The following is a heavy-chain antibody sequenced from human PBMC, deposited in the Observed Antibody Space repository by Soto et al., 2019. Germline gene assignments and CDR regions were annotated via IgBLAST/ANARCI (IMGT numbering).Heavy chain of an antibody. D-gene: IGHD2-21*01. V-gene: IGHV4-31*03. CDR1: GDSISRGGYY. Sequence: HVQLQESGPGLVKPSQTLSLTCTVSGDSISRGGYYWNWIRQHPRKGLEWIGYIYHSGSTNYNTSLKSRVTISVDTSKNQLSLELSNVTAADTAVYYCARDGAGAYGLGWFDPWGQGILVNVSS. J-gene: IGHJ5*02. CDR2: IYHSGST. CDR3: ARDGAGAYGLGWFDP.